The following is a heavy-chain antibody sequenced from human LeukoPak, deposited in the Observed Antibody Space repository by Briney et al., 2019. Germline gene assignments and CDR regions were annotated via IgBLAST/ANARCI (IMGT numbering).Heavy chain of an antibody. CDR1: GFTFGNYA. CDR3: AKKRDAFDI. D-gene: IGHD5-24*01. Sequence: GGSLRLSRVASGFTFGNYAMGWLRQAPERRPEWVSSLTDSGGTTYYVESVKGRFAISRDNSKNTLYLHMNSLRAEDTAVYYCAKKRDAFDIWGQGTVVTVSS. V-gene: IGHV3-23*01. CDR2: LTDSGGTT. J-gene: IGHJ3*02.